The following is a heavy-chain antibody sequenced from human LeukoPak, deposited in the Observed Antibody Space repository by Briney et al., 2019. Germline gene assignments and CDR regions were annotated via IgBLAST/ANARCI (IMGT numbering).Heavy chain of an antibody. CDR1: GFTFSSYA. CDR3: AKGRGGYSGYVAWSYFDY. D-gene: IGHD5-12*01. CDR2: ISGSGGST. V-gene: IGHV3-23*01. Sequence: PGGSLRLSCAASGFTFSSYAMSWLRQAPGKGLEWVSAISGSGGSTYYADSVKGRFTISRDNSKNTLYLQMNSLRAEDTAVYYCAKGRGGYSGYVAWSYFDYWGQGTLVTVSS. J-gene: IGHJ4*02.